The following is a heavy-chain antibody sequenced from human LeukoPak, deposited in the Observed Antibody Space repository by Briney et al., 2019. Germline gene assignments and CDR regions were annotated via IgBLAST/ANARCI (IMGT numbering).Heavy chain of an antibody. V-gene: IGHV1-2*02. CDR2: INPNSGGT. CDR3: ARIPYCSSISCYWYFDL. J-gene: IGHJ2*01. D-gene: IGHD2-2*01. CDR1: GYTFTGYY. Sequence: VASVKVSCKASGYTFTGYYMHWVRQAPGQGLEWMGWINPNSGGTNYAQKFQGRVTMTRDTSISTAYMELSRLRSDDTAVYYCARIPYCSSISCYWYFDLWGRGTLVTVSS.